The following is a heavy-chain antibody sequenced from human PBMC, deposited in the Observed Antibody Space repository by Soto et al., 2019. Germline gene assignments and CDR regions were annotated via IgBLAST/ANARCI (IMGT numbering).Heavy chain of an antibody. J-gene: IGHJ4*02. CDR3: ARGGYCSSTSCYGSIDY. V-gene: IGHV1-69*02. CDR2: IIPILGIA. Sequence: QVQLVQSGAEVKKPGSSVKVSCKASGGTFSSYTISWVRQAPGQGLEWMGRIIPILGIANYAQKFQGRVTITADKSTSTAYMALSSLRSEDTAVYYCARGGYCSSTSCYGSIDYWGQGTLVTVSS. CDR1: GGTFSSYT. D-gene: IGHD2-2*01.